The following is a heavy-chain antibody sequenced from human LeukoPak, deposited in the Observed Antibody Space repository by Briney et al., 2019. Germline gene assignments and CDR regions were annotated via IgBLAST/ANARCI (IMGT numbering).Heavy chain of an antibody. CDR3: AKDRHGSGCLFAN. J-gene: IGHJ4*02. V-gene: IGHV3-23*01. Sequence: GGSLRLSCAASGFTFSSHAMSWVRQAPGEGVEWVSAMSSSGASTYCAVSVKGRFTTSRDNSKNTLYLQMDSLRVEDTAVYYCAKDRHGSGCLFANWGQGTLVTVSS. CDR1: GFTFSSHA. D-gene: IGHD6-19*01. CDR2: MSSSGAST.